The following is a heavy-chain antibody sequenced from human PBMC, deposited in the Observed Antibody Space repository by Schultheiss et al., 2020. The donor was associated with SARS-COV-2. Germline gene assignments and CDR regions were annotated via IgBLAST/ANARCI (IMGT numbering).Heavy chain of an antibody. V-gene: IGHV3-48*02. CDR3: AREATGTYYYYYMDV. D-gene: IGHD1-1*01. CDR2: ISSSSSTI. Sequence: GGSLRLSCAASGFTVSSNYMSWVRQAPGKGLEWVSYISSSSSTIYYADSVKGRFTISRDNAKNSLYLQMNSLRDEDTAVCYCAREATGTYYYYYMDVWGKGTTVTVSS. J-gene: IGHJ6*03. CDR1: GFTVSSNY.